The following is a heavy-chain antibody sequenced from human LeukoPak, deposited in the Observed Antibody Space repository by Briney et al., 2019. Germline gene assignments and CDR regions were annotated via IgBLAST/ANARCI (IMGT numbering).Heavy chain of an antibody. CDR1: GYSFINYG. Sequence: ASVKVSCKXSGYSFINYGITWVRQAPGQGLEWMGWVSAYADNTNYVQKFQGRVSMTTDTSTNTAYMELRSLRPDDTAVYYCARDCIGCHGFDFWGQGTLVTVSS. CDR2: VSAYADNT. CDR3: ARDCIGCHGFDF. J-gene: IGHJ4*02. V-gene: IGHV1-18*01. D-gene: IGHD2-15*01.